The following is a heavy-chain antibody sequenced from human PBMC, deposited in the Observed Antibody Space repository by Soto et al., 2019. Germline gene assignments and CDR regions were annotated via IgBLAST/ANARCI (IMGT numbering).Heavy chain of an antibody. CDR2: INSDGSST. Sequence: EVQLVESGGGLVQPGGSLRLSCAASGFTFSSYWMHWVRQAPGKGLVWVSRINSDGSSTSYADSVKGRFTISRDNAKNTLYLQMNSLRAEDTAVYYCTRGGSLNWYFDLWGRGTLVTVSS. CDR3: TRGGSLNWYFDL. V-gene: IGHV3-74*01. D-gene: IGHD1-26*01. J-gene: IGHJ2*01. CDR1: GFTFSSYW.